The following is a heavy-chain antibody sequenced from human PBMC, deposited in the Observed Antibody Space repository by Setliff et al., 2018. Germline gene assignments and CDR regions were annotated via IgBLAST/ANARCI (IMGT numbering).Heavy chain of an antibody. CDR3: TRGPNLYGDLDS. J-gene: IGHJ4*02. Sequence: PSETLSLTCTISGDSISDISYYWGFIRQSPGKGPEWIGSIYYSGTAYYNPSLESRVTMFVDTSKNQFSLKLSSVTAADTAVYYCTRGPNLYGDLDSWGLGTLVTVSS. D-gene: IGHD4-17*01. V-gene: IGHV4-39*02. CDR1: GDSISDISYY. CDR2: IYYSGTA.